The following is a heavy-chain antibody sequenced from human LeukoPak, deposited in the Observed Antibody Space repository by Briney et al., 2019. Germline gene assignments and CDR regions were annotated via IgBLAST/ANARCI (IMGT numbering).Heavy chain of an antibody. CDR2: IPYDGSNK. CDR1: GFTFSSYG. CDR3: AKRMSGSYYPEY. D-gene: IGHD1-26*01. V-gene: IGHV3-30*18. J-gene: IGHJ4*02. Sequence: PGGSLRLSCAASGFTFSSYGMHWVRQAPGKGLQWVAVIPYDGSNKYYADSVKGRFTISRDNSENTLYLQMNSLTAEDTAVYYCAKRMSGSYYPEYWGQGTLVTVSS.